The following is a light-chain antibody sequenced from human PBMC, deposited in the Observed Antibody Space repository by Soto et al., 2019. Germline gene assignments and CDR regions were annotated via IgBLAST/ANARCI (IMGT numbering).Light chain of an antibody. CDR3: QQYNRYSWT. J-gene: IGKJ1*01. CDR1: ESISSW. CDR2: KAS. Sequence: DIQMTQSPPTLSASAGDRVTITFRASESISSWLAWYQQKPGKAPKLLMYKASSLESGVPSRFSGSGSGTEFTLTISSLQPDDFATYYCQQYNRYSWTFGQGTKVDIK. V-gene: IGKV1-5*03.